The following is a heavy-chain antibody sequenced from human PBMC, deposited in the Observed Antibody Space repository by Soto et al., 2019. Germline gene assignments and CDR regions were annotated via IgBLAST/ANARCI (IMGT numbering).Heavy chain of an antibody. Sequence: PSETLSLTCTVSGGSISSGDYYRSWIRQPPGKGLEWIGYIYYSGSTYYNPSLKSRVTISVDTSKNQFSLKLSSVTAADTAVYYCARVMPIVVVPAAIGNWFDPWGQGTLVTVSS. V-gene: IGHV4-30-4*01. CDR2: IYYSGST. J-gene: IGHJ5*02. D-gene: IGHD2-2*01. CDR3: ARVMPIVVVPAAIGNWFDP. CDR1: GGSISSGDYY.